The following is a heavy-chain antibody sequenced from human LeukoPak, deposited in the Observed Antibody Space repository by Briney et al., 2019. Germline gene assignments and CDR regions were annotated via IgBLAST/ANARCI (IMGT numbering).Heavy chain of an antibody. CDR3: ARGAAYYYYYMDV. D-gene: IGHD6-13*01. V-gene: IGHV4-34*01. CDR1: GGSFSGYY. CDR2: INHCGST. J-gene: IGHJ6*03. Sequence: SETLSLTCAVYGGSFSGYYWSWIRQPPEKGQEWIGEINHCGSTNYNPSLKSRVTISVDTSKNQFSLKLSSVTAADTAVYYCARGAAYYYYYMDVWGKGTTVTVSS.